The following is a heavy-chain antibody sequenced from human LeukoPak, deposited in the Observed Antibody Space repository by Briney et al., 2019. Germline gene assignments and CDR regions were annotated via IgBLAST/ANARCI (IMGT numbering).Heavy chain of an antibody. V-gene: IGHV5-51*01. Sequence: GESLKISCQGSGYSFTRNWIAWVRQMPGKGLEWMGIIYPGDSDTKYSPSFQGQVTISADKSINTAYLQWSSLKASDTAMYYCAVSPGGFTCGRNWFDPWGQGTLLTVSS. CDR2: IYPGDSDT. J-gene: IGHJ5*02. CDR1: GYSFTRNW. CDR3: AVSPGGFTCGRNWFDP. D-gene: IGHD5-12*01.